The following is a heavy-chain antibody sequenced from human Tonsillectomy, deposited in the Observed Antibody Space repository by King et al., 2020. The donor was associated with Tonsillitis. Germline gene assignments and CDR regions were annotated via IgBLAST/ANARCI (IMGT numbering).Heavy chain of an antibody. J-gene: IGHJ2*01. CDR2: IAYDASYE. D-gene: IGHD3-16*01. V-gene: IGHV3-30*18. Sequence: VQLVESGGGVVQPGRSLRLSCAASGFTFSNYGMHWVRQAPGKGLEWVALIAYDASYENYADSVKGRFAISRDNSKNTLYLEMNSLRVEDTAVYYCAKDCICLSDWYFDLWGRGTLVTVSS. CDR3: AKDCICLSDWYFDL. CDR1: GFTFSNYG.